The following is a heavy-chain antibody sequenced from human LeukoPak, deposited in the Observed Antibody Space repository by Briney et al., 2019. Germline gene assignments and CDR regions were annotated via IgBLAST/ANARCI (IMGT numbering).Heavy chain of an antibody. CDR2: IYSRGNT. D-gene: IGHD4-17*01. CDR3: ARHLDTTVTMKGMDV. CDR1: GASISSSSSY. Sequence: SDTLSLTCTVSGASISSSSSYWGWIRQPPGKGLEWLGNIYSRGNTYYKPSLRSRVTISIDTSKNQFSLRLTSVTAADTAVYYCARHLDTTVTMKGMDVWGKGTTVTVSS. V-gene: IGHV4-39*07. J-gene: IGHJ6*04.